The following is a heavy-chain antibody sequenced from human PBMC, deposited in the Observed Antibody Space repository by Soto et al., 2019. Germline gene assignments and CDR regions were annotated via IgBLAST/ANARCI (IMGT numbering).Heavy chain of an antibody. Sequence: LRPSCSASGFTLSSFAMHWVRQAPGKGLEWVATTSYDGLNTFYGESVSGRFSISRDTSKNTLFLQMDSLKPEDTAVYFCAKSSAGLREYFDPWGRGTLVTVSS. CDR1: GFTLSSFA. CDR3: AKSSAGLREYFDP. CDR2: TSYDGLNT. D-gene: IGHD2-2*01. V-gene: IGHV3-30-3*02. J-gene: IGHJ5*02.